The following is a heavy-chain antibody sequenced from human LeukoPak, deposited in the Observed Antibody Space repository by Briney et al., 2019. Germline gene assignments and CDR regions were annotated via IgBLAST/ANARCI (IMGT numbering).Heavy chain of an antibody. Sequence: GGSLRLSCVASGFTFGNYWMSWVRQAPRKGLEFVANIKRDGSYKNYVDSVKGRFTISRDNAENSVHLQMHSLRAEDTAIYYCARDPGSSSFDYWGQGALVIVSS. J-gene: IGHJ4*01. D-gene: IGHD6-13*01. V-gene: IGHV3-7*01. CDR2: IKRDGSYK. CDR1: GFTFGNYW. CDR3: ARDPGSSSFDY.